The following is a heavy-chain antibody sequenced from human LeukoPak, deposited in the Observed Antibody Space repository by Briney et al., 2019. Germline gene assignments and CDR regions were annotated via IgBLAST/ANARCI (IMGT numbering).Heavy chain of an antibody. Sequence: PGGSLRLSCAASGFTFSSYAMSWVRQAPGKGLEWVSAISGSGGSTYYADSVKGRFTISRDNSKSTLYLQMNSLRAEDTAVYYCAKPGDYGDYLASWGQGTLVTVSS. D-gene: IGHD4-17*01. CDR1: GFTFSSYA. CDR3: AKPGDYGDYLAS. CDR2: ISGSGGST. J-gene: IGHJ4*02. V-gene: IGHV3-23*01.